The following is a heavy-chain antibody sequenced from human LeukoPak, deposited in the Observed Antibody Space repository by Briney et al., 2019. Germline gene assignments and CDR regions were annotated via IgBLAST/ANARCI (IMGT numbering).Heavy chain of an antibody. J-gene: IGHJ4*02. D-gene: IGHD3-22*01. CDR3: ARDPRPEGSGYYWYFDY. V-gene: IGHV3-21*01. Sequence: GGSLRLSCAASGFTFSSYATSWVRQAPGKGLEWVSSISSSSSYIYYADSVKGRFTISRDNAKNSLYLQMNSLRAEDTAVYYCARDPRPEGSGYYWYFDYWGQGTLVTVSS. CDR2: ISSSSSYI. CDR1: GFTFSSYA.